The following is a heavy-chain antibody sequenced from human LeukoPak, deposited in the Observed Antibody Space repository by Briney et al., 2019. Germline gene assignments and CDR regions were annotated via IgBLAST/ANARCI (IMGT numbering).Heavy chain of an antibody. V-gene: IGHV4-39*03. D-gene: IGHD5-18*01. Sequence: PSETLSLTCTVSGGSISSSSYDWGWIRQPPGKGLEWIGIIYYSGSTYYNPSLKSRVTISVDTSKNQFSLKLSSVTAADTAVYYCSGDTAAFDYWGQGALVTVSS. CDR3: SGDTAAFDY. J-gene: IGHJ4*02. CDR2: IYYSGST. CDR1: GGSISSSSYD.